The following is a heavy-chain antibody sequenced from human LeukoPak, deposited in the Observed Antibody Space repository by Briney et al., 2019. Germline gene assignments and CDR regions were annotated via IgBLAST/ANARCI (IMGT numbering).Heavy chain of an antibody. J-gene: IGHJ4*02. Sequence: GGSLRLSCAASGFTFSSYAMSWVRQAPGKGLEWVSGINGSGGSTYYADSVKGRFTISRDNSKNTLCLQMNSLRAEDTAVYYCAKDSSNWYGSFDYWGQGTLVTVSS. V-gene: IGHV3-23*01. D-gene: IGHD6-13*01. CDR3: AKDSSNWYGSFDY. CDR1: GFTFSSYA. CDR2: INGSGGST.